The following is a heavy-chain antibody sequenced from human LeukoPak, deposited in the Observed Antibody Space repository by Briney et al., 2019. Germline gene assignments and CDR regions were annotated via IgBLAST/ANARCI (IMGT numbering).Heavy chain of an antibody. CDR1: GDSISSYY. CDR2: VHTRGST. CDR3: ARDLRSSGWFDI. J-gene: IGHJ5*02. V-gene: IGHV4-4*07. Sequence: SETLSLTCAVSGDSISSYYWSWIRQPAGKGLEWIGRVHTRGSTNYSPSLKSRVAMSVHTSKNQFSLKLSSVTAADTAIYYCARDLRSSGWFDIWGQGTLVTVSS. D-gene: IGHD6-19*01.